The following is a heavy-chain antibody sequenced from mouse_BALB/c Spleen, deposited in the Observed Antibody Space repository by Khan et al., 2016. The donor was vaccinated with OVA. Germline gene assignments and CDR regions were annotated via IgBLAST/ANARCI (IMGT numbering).Heavy chain of an antibody. D-gene: IGHD1-1*01. V-gene: IGHV5-9-3*01. CDR1: GFTFSRYS. J-gene: IGHJ2*01. CDR2: ISSGGTYT. CDR3: ARHEDYYGSRPYFDY. Sequence: EVELVESGGGLVKPGGSLKLSCVASGFTFSRYSMSWVRQTPERRLEWVASISSGGTYTYYPDNVKGRFTLSRDSAENTLYLQMSSLRSEDTAIDYCARHEDYYGSRPYFDYWGQGTTLTVSS.